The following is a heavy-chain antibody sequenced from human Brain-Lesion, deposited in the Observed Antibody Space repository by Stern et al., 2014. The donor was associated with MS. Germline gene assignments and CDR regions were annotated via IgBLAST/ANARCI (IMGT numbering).Heavy chain of an antibody. V-gene: IGHV1-2*04. J-gene: IGHJ4*02. CDR3: ATYYYDSTGYNDF. Sequence: VQLVQSGAEVKKPGASVKVSCKASGYTFTGHYMHWVRQAPVQGLEWMGWINPKSGGTNYAQKFQGWVTMTRDTSINTAYMELSRLRSDDTAVYYCATYYYDSTGYNDFWGQGTLVTVSS. CDR2: INPKSGGT. D-gene: IGHD3-22*01. CDR1: GYTFTGHY.